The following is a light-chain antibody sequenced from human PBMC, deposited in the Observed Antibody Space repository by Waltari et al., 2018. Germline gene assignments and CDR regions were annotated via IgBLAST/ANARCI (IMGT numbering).Light chain of an antibody. CDR1: TSDAGGYNY. CDR2: DVT. V-gene: IGLV2-11*01. Sequence: QSALTQPRSVSGSPGQSVAISCPGTTSDAGGYNYVSWYQQHPGKAPKLMIYDVTKRPSGVPDRFSGSKSGNTASLTISGLQADDEADYYCCSYAGPFGGGTKLTVL. J-gene: IGLJ2*01. CDR3: CSYAGP.